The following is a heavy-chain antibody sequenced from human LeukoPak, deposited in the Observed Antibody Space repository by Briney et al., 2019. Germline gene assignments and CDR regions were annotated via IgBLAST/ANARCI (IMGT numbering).Heavy chain of an antibody. Sequence: PSETLSLTCTVSGGSISSGGYYWSWIRQHPGKGLEWIGYIYYSGSTNYNPSLKSRVTISVDTSKNQFSLKLSSVTAADTAVYYCARVRKHGFVFKFDAFDIWGQGTMVTVSS. CDR1: GGSISSGGYY. CDR2: IYYSGST. J-gene: IGHJ3*02. V-gene: IGHV4-61*08. CDR3: ARVRKHGFVFKFDAFDI. D-gene: IGHD1-14*01.